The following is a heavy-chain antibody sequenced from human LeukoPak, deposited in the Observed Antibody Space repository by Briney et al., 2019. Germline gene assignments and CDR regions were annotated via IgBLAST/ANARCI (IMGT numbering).Heavy chain of an antibody. V-gene: IGHV4-39*01. Sequence: SETLSLTCTVSGGSISSSTYYWGWIRQPPGKGLECIGLIYYSGGTDYNPSLKSRVIISVDTAKNQFSLKLSSVTAADTAVYYCARLGRSGSPHGWFDPWGQGTLVTVSS. CDR3: ARLGRSGSPHGWFDP. CDR2: IYYSGGT. CDR1: GGSISSSTYY. J-gene: IGHJ5*02. D-gene: IGHD3-22*01.